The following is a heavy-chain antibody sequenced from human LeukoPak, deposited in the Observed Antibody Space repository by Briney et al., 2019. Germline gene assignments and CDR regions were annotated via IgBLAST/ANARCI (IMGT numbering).Heavy chain of an antibody. J-gene: IGHJ4*02. Sequence: GEPLKISCKGSGYRFTSYWIAWARPMPGKGLEWMGIIYPDDSDTRYSPSFQGQVTLSADKSISTAYLQWSSLKASDTAMYYCARERSSQGYFDFWGQGTLVTVSS. V-gene: IGHV5-51*01. CDR1: GYRFTSYW. D-gene: IGHD6-6*01. CDR2: IYPDDSDT. CDR3: ARERSSQGYFDF.